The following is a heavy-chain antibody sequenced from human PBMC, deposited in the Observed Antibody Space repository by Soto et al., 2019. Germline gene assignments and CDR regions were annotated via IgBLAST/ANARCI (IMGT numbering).Heavy chain of an antibody. CDR2: IYYSGST. CDR1: GGSISSSSYY. V-gene: IGHV4-39*02. CDR3: ATQEVGGSYVYTFDP. J-gene: IGHJ5*02. D-gene: IGHD1-26*01. Sequence: QLQLQESGPGLVKPSETLSLTCTVSGGSISSSSYYWGWIRQPPGKGLEWIGSIYYSGSTYYNPAPKRRVTISVDPSKNHFSLKLSSVTAADTAVYYCATQEVGGSYVYTFDPWGQGTLVTVSS.